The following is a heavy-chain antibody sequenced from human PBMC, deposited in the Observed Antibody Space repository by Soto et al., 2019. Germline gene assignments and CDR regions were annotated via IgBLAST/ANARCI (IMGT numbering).Heavy chain of an antibody. CDR2: LYSDGTT. V-gene: IGHV3-53*02. Sequence: EVQLVETGGGLIQPGGSLRLSCAASGFTVSSKYMTWVRQAPGKGLEWVSVLYSDGTTYYADSVKGRFTISRDNSKNTLQLQLNSLRAEDTAVYYWARERGGGATGGYFDDWGQGTLVTVSS. CDR3: ARERGGGATGGYFDD. J-gene: IGHJ4*02. D-gene: IGHD1-26*01. CDR1: GFTVSSKY.